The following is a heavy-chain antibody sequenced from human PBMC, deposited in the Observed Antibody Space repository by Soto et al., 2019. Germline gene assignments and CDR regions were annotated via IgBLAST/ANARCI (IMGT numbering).Heavy chain of an antibody. CDR2: IIPIYGTA. CDR3: ARVTGPNYDFWSGYYPDYYYCGMDV. Sequence: SVKVSCKASGGTFSSYAVSCVRQAPGQGRGWMGGIIPIYGTASYAQKFQGRVTITADKSTSTAYMELSSLRSEDTAVYYCARVTGPNYDFWSGYYPDYYYCGMDVWGQGTTVTVSS. J-gene: IGHJ6*02. D-gene: IGHD3-3*01. V-gene: IGHV1-69*06. CDR1: GGTFSSYA.